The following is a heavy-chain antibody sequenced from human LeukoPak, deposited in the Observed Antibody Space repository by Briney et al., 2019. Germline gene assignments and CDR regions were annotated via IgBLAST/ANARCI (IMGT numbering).Heavy chain of an antibody. D-gene: IGHD3-9*01. Sequence: TSETLSLTCTVSGGSISSYYWSWIRQPPGKGLEWIGYIYYSGSTNYNPSLKSRVTISVDTSKNQFSLKLSSVTAADTAVYYCARQGPRQYYDILTGYWSGVGWFDPWGQGTLVTVS. CDR1: GGSISSYY. J-gene: IGHJ5*02. CDR3: ARQGPRQYYDILTGYWSGVGWFDP. CDR2: IYYSGST. V-gene: IGHV4-59*08.